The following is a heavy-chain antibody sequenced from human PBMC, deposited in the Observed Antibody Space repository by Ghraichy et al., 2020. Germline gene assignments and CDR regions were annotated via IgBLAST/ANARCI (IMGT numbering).Heavy chain of an antibody. CDR1: GGSISSYY. CDR2: IYYSGST. J-gene: IGHJ2*01. CDR3: ARDPIDGDYDWYFDL. D-gene: IGHD4-17*01. Sequence: SETLSLTCTVSGGSISSYYWSWIRQPPGKGLEWIGYIYYSGSTNYNPSLKSRVTISVDTSKNQFSLKLSSVTAADTAVYYCARDPIDGDYDWYFDLWGRGTLVTVSS. V-gene: IGHV4-59*01.